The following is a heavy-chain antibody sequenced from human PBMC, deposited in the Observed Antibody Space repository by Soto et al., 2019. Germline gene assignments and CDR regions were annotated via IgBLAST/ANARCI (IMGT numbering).Heavy chain of an antibody. CDR3: ARDSATNDAFDI. CDR2: ISAYNGNT. J-gene: IGHJ3*02. D-gene: IGHD2-15*01. Sequence: ASVKVSCKASGYTFTSYGISWVRQAPGQGLEWMGWISAYNGNTNYAQKLQGRVTMTTDTSTSTAYMELRSLRSDDTAVYYCARDSATNDAFDIWGQGKMVTVSS. CDR1: GYTFTSYG. V-gene: IGHV1-18*04.